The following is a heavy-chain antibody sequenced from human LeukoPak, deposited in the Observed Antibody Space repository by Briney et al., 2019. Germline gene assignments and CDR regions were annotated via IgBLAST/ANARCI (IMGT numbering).Heavy chain of an antibody. Sequence: GGSLRLSCAASGFTSSSYWMSWVRQAPGKGLEWVSAISGSGGSTYYADSVKGRFTISRDNPKNTLYLQMNSLRAEDTAVYYCAKMIVVVITTGTDYWGQGTLVTVSS. CDR2: ISGSGGST. CDR3: AKMIVVVITTGTDY. V-gene: IGHV3-23*01. D-gene: IGHD3-22*01. J-gene: IGHJ4*02. CDR1: GFTSSSYW.